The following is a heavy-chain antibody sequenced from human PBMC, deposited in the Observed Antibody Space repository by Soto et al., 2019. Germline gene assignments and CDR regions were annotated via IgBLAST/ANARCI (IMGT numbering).Heavy chain of an antibody. V-gene: IGHV4-34*01. CDR2: INHSGST. CDR3: ARRMSIAAAGRGYYYYYYGMDV. J-gene: IGHJ6*02. CDR1: GGSFSGYY. D-gene: IGHD6-13*01. Sequence: PSETLSLTCAVYGGSFSGYYWSWIRQPPGKGLEWIGEINHSGSTNYNPSLKSRVTISVDTSKNQFSLKLSSVTTADTAVYYCARRMSIAAAGRGYYYYYYGMDVWGQGTTVTSP.